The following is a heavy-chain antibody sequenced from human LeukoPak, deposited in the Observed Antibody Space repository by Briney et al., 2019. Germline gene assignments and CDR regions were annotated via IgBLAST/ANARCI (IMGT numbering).Heavy chain of an antibody. CDR1: GDSISGNY. D-gene: IGHD2/OR15-2a*01. J-gene: IGHJ6*03. CDR2: IYPSANV. Sequence: SETLSLTCSVSGDSISGNYWNWIRQPAGKGLEWIGRIYPSANVYCNPSLKSRVTVSLDASRNQFSLNMRSVTAADTAVYYCARGLSPTSYYYYMDVWGKGTTVTVSS. V-gene: IGHV4-4*07. CDR3: ARGLSPTSYYYYMDV.